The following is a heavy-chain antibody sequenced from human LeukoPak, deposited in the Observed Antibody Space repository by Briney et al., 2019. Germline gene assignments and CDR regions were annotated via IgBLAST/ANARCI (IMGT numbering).Heavy chain of an antibody. J-gene: IGHJ4*02. V-gene: IGHV3-73*01. CDR1: GFNFSGSA. CDR3: ARVRGDFYFDY. Sequence: GGSLRLSCAASGFNFSGSAMHWVRQASGKGLEWLGRIRSKANGYATTYIASVEGRFTISRDNAKNSLFLQISSLRAEDTAVYYCARVRGDFYFDYWGQGTLVTVSS. CDR2: IRSKANGYAT. D-gene: IGHD3-16*01.